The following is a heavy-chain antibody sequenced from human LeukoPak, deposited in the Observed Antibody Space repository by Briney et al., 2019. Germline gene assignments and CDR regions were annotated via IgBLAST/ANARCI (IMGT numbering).Heavy chain of an antibody. J-gene: IGHJ5*02. CDR2: IYPGDSDT. V-gene: IGHV5-51*01. D-gene: IGHD3-10*01. CDR1: GYSFTSYW. CDR3: ARHGSGSYYHVWYWFDP. Sequence: GGSLKISCKGSGYSFTSYWIGWVRQMTGKGLEWMGIIYPGDSDTRYSPSFQGQVTISADKSIGTAYLQWSSLKASDTAMYYCARHGSGSYYHVWYWFDPWGQGTLVTVSS.